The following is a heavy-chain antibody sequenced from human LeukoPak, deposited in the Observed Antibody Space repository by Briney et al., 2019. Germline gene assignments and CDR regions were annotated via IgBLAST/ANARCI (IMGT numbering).Heavy chain of an antibody. V-gene: IGHV4-30-4*01. CDR3: ARVRGDYDAVDI. D-gene: IGHD4-17*01. Sequence: SQTLSLTCIVSGGSLSSGDYYWSWLRQPPGKGLEGIGYIYYSESTYYNPSLKSRVTISMDTSKNHFSLKLSSVTAADTAVYYCARVRGDYDAVDIWGQGTMVTVSS. CDR1: GGSLSSGDYY. J-gene: IGHJ3*02. CDR2: IYYSEST.